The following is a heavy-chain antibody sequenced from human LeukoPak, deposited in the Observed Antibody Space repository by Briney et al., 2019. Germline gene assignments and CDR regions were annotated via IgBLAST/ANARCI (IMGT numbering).Heavy chain of an antibody. CDR3: ARARITMVRGVNLGYYYYGMDV. Sequence: ASVKVSCKASGYTFSSYGISWVRQAPGQGLEWMGWISAYNGNTNYAQKLQGRVTMTTDTSTSTAYMELRSLRSDDTAVYYCARARITMVRGVNLGYYYYGMDVWGQGTTVTVSS. CDR1: GYTFSSYG. J-gene: IGHJ6*02. V-gene: IGHV1-18*01. D-gene: IGHD3-10*01. CDR2: ISAYNGNT.